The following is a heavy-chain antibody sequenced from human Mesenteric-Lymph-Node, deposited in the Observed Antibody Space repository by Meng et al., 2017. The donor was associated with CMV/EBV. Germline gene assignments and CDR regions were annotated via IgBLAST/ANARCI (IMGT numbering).Heavy chain of an antibody. J-gene: IGHJ4*02. V-gene: IGHV3-30*04. D-gene: IGHD3-22*01. Sequence: LSCTASGFTFSTYSIQWVHQAPGKGLGWVAVISDDGTKKYYADTVKGRFTISRDNSKNTVYLQMSSLRAEDTAVYYCARDSSGSFWDYWGQGTLVTVSS. CDR2: ISDDGTKK. CDR1: GFTFSTYS. CDR3: ARDSSGSFWDY.